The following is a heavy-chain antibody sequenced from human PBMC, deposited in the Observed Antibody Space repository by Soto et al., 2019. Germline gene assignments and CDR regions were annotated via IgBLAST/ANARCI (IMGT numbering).Heavy chain of an antibody. V-gene: IGHV1-18*04. J-gene: IGHJ3*02. D-gene: IGHD3-3*01. Sequence: QVQLVQSGAEVKKPGASVKVSCKASGYTFTSYGISWVRQAPGQGLEWMGWISAYNGNTNYAQKLQGRVTTTTDTSTSTAYMELRSLRSDDTAVYYCARKGGYFGVVIRNDAFDIWGQGTMVTVSS. CDR3: ARKGGYFGVVIRNDAFDI. CDR2: ISAYNGNT. CDR1: GYTFTSYG.